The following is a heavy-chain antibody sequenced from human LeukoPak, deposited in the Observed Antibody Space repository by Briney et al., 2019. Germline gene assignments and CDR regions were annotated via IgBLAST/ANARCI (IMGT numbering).Heavy chain of an antibody. V-gene: IGHV4-59*01. J-gene: IGHJ3*02. D-gene: IGHD1-26*01. Sequence: SETLSLTCTVSGDSISNYYWSWIRQPPGKGLEWIGYLYYSGSPTYNPSLKSRVTISVDTSKNQFSLKLSSVTAADTAVYYCAREAALGSDAFDIWGQGTMVTVSS. CDR3: AREAALGSDAFDI. CDR2: LYYSGSP. CDR1: GDSISNYY.